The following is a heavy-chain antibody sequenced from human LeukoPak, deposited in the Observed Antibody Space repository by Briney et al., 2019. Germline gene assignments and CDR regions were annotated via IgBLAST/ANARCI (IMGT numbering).Heavy chain of an antibody. CDR1: GFIFSNYG. CDR3: ARARPPFYFDY. Sequence: GGSLRLSCAASGFIFSNYGMNWVRQAPGKGLEWVSVIYSGGSTYYADSVKGRFTISRDNSKNTLYLQMNSLRAEDTAVYYCARARPPFYFDYWGQGTLVTVSS. V-gene: IGHV3-53*01. J-gene: IGHJ4*02. CDR2: IYSGGST.